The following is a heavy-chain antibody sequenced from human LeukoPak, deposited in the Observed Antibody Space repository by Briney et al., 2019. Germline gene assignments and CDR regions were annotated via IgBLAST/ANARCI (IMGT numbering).Heavy chain of an antibody. CDR2: ISGSGGIT. Sequence: GGSLRLSCAASGFTFSSYAMSWVRQAPGKGLEWVSAISGSGGITYYADSVKGRFTISRDNSKNTLYLQMNSLRAEDTAVYYCAKAYCGGDCYSIFDYWGQGTLVTVSS. J-gene: IGHJ4*02. CDR3: AKAYCGGDCYSIFDY. V-gene: IGHV3-23*01. CDR1: GFTFSSYA. D-gene: IGHD2-21*02.